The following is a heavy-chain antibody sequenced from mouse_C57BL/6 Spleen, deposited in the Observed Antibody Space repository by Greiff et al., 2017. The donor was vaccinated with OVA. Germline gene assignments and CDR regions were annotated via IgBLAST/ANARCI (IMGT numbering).Heavy chain of an antibody. V-gene: IGHV1-50*01. CDR1: GYTFTSYW. CDR3: ARFFPYYYGSNFDY. D-gene: IGHD1-1*01. J-gene: IGHJ2*01. CDR2: IDPSDSYT. Sequence: QVQLQQPGAELVKPGASVKLSCKASGYTFTSYWMQWVKQRPGQGLEWIGEIDPSDSYTNYNQKFKGKATLTVDTSSSTAYMQLSSLTSEDSAVYYCARFFPYYYGSNFDYWGQGTTLTVSS.